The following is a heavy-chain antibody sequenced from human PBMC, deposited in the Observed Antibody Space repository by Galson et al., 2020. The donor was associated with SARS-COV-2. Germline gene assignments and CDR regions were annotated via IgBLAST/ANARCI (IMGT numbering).Heavy chain of an antibody. Sequence: GESLKISCKGSGYSFTSYWIGWVRQMPGKGLEWMGIIYPGDSDTRYSPSFQGQVTISADKSISTAYLQWSSLKASDTAMYYCARHSMGDFWSGYQPIHFDYWGQGTLVTVSS. J-gene: IGHJ4*02. CDR1: GYSFTSYW. CDR2: IYPGDSDT. CDR3: ARHSMGDFWSGYQPIHFDY. D-gene: IGHD3-3*01. V-gene: IGHV5-51*01.